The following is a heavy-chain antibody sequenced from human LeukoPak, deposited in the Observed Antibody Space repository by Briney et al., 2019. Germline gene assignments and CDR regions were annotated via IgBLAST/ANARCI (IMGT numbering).Heavy chain of an antibody. V-gene: IGHV4-59*12. CDR1: GGSISSYY. J-gene: IGHJ4*02. Sequence: SETLSLTCTVSGGSISSYYWSWIRQPPGKGLEWIGYIYYSGSTNYNPSLKSRVTISVDTSKNQFSLKLSSVTAADTAVYYCAREGVRGSGSYYNADFDYWGQGTLVTVSS. CDR3: AREGVRGSGSYYNADFDY. CDR2: IYYSGST. D-gene: IGHD3-10*01.